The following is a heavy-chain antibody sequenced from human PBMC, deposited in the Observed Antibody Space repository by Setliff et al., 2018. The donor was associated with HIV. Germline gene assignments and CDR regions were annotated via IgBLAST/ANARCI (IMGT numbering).Heavy chain of an antibody. V-gene: IGHV4-34*01. D-gene: IGHD3-16*02. Sequence: PSETLSLTCAVYGGSFSGYYWSWIRQPPGKGLEWIGEINHSGSTNYNPSLKSRVTISIDTSKNQFSLKVSSETAADTALYYCARGLPGTYRYSYYYYYMDVWDKGTTVTVSS. CDR2: INHSGST. J-gene: IGHJ6*03. CDR3: ARGLPGTYRYSYYYYYMDV. CDR1: GGSFSGYY.